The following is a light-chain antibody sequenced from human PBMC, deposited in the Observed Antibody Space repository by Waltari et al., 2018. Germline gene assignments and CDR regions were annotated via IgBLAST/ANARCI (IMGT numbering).Light chain of an antibody. CDR2: EAT. Sequence: SALTQPASVSGSPGQSITISCTGTSSDLGTYNFVSWYQEYPGKAPKLIIYEATKRPSGVSDRFSASKSGNTASLTISGLQADDEADYSCCSYAGGTAYVFGTGTRVTVL. CDR1: SSDLGTYNF. J-gene: IGLJ1*01. CDR3: CSYAGGTAYV. V-gene: IGLV2-23*01.